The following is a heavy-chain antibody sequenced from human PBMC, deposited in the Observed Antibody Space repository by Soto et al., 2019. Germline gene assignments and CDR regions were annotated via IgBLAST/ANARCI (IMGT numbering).Heavy chain of an antibody. V-gene: IGHV1-18*04. Sequence: ASVKVSCKASGYTFTSYGISWVRQAPGQGLEWMGWISAYNGNTNYAQKLQGRVTMTTDTSTSTAYMELRSLRSDDTAVYYCARDSYYYDSSGRDLGYWGQGTLLTVSS. D-gene: IGHD3-22*01. CDR3: ARDSYYYDSSGRDLGY. CDR2: ISAYNGNT. J-gene: IGHJ4*02. CDR1: GYTFTSYG.